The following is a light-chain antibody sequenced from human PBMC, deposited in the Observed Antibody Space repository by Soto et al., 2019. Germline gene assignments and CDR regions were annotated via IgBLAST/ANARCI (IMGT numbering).Light chain of an antibody. CDR2: GAS. J-gene: IGKJ4*01. CDR1: QSISSN. CDR3: QHYNNWLT. V-gene: IGKV3-15*01. Sequence: EMVMKQSPSTLYVSPGERATLSCWASQSISSNLAWYQQKPGQAPRLLIYGASIRATGIPVRFSGSGSGTEFTLTISSLQSEDFAVYYCQHYNNWLTFGGGTKVEIK.